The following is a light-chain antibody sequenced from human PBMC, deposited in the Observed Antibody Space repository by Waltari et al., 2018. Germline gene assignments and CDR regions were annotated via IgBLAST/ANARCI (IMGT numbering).Light chain of an antibody. J-gene: IGKJ2*03. Sequence: DIVMTQSPDSLAVSLGERATINCKSSQRVLFSSNNENYLAWYRQKPGQPPKLLIYWASTRESGVPDRFSGSGSGTDFTLTISSLQAEDVAVYYCQQYYSIPRSFGQGTKLEIK. V-gene: IGKV4-1*01. CDR1: QRVLFSSNNENY. CDR3: QQYYSIPRS. CDR2: WAS.